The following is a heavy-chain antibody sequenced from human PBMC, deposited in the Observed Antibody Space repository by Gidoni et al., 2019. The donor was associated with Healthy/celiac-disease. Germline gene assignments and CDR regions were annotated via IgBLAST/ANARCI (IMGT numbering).Heavy chain of an antibody. V-gene: IGHV3-49*03. D-gene: IGHD6-13*01. J-gene: IGHJ4*02. Sequence: EVQLVESGGGLVQPGRSLRLSCTASGFTFGDYAMSWFRQAPGKGLEWVGFMRSKAYGGTTEYAASVKGRFTISRDDSKSIAYLQMNSLKTEDTAVYYCTRGLPWYSSRPFDYWGQGTLVTVSS. CDR1: GFTFGDYA. CDR3: TRGLPWYSSRPFDY. CDR2: MRSKAYGGTT.